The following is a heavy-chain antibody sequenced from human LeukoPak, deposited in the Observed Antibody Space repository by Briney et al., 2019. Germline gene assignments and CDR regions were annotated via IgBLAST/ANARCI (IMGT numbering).Heavy chain of an antibody. CDR3: AKEGATITMAPIPFDY. CDR2: ISGSGGST. D-gene: IGHD3-10*01. Sequence: GGSLRLSCAASGFTFSSYAMSWVRQAPGKGLEWVSAISGSGGSTYYADSVKGRFTTSRDNSKNTLYLQMNSLRAEDTAVYYCAKEGATITMAPIPFDYWGQGTLVTVSS. V-gene: IGHV3-23*01. J-gene: IGHJ4*02. CDR1: GFTFSSYA.